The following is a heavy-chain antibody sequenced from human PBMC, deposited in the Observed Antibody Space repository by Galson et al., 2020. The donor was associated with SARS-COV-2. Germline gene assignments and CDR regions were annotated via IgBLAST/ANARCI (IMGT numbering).Heavy chain of an antibody. J-gene: IGHJ3*02. Sequence: GESLKISCAASGFTFFSYAINWVRQAPGKGLEWVAVISYDGSEKYYGDSVKGRFTISRDNSRNTLYLQVDSLRPEDTAVYYCARSGPTLAGTMGACDIWGQGAMGTVSS. V-gene: IGHV3-30*04. CDR1: GFTFFSYA. CDR2: ISYDGSEK. D-gene: IGHD3-10*01. CDR3: ARSGPTLAGTMGACDI.